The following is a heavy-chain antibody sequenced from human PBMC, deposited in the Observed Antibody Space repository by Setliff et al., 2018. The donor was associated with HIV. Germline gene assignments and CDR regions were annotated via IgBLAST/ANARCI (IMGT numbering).Heavy chain of an antibody. CDR3: ARGLAVAGKSYYSYYYMDV. CDR2: ISVYNGNT. D-gene: IGHD6-19*01. V-gene: IGHV1-18*01. J-gene: IGHJ6*03. CDR1: GYTFTSYG. Sequence: ASVKVSCKASGYTFTSYGVTWVRQAPGQGLEWMGWISVYNGNTNYAQKLQGRVTMTTDTSTSTAYMELRSLRSDDTAVYYCARGLAVAGKSYYSYYYMDVWGKGTTVTVSS.